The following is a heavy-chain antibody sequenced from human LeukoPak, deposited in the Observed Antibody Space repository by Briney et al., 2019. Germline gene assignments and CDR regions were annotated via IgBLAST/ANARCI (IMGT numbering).Heavy chain of an antibody. V-gene: IGHV3-30*02. CDR1: GFTFSSYG. CDR3: AKDLTENYGLDY. CDR2: IRYDGSNK. J-gene: IGHJ4*02. D-gene: IGHD4-17*01. Sequence: GGSLRLSCAASGFTFSSYGMHWVRQAPGKGLEWVAFIRYDGSNKYYADSVKGRFTISRDNSKNTLYLQMNSLRAEDTAVYYCAKDLTENYGLDYWGQGTLVTVSS.